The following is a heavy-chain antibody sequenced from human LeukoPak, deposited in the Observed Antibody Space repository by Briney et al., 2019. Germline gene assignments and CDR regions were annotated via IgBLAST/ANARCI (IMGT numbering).Heavy chain of an antibody. D-gene: IGHD3-10*02. CDR3: ATEEDVQY. J-gene: IGHJ4*02. Sequence: GGSLRLSCAASGFTFSSYAMHWVRQAPGKGLEWVAVISYDGSNKYYADSVKGRFTISRDNSKNTLYLQMNSLRAEDTAVYYCATEEDVQYWGQGTLVTVSS. CDR2: ISYDGSNK. CDR1: GFTFSSYA. V-gene: IGHV3-30-3*01.